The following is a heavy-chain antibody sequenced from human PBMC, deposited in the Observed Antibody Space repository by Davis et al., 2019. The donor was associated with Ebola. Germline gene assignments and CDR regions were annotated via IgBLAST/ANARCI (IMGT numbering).Heavy chain of an antibody. Sequence: GESLKISCTASGFTFSIYSMNWVRQVPGKGLEWISYISSASVSTYYTDSVKGRFTISRDNAKNSLFLQINSLRDEDTAVYYCGLLLSMIYWGQGTLVTVSS. V-gene: IGHV3-48*02. J-gene: IGHJ4*02. D-gene: IGHD2-15*01. CDR1: GFTFSIYS. CDR3: GLLLSMIY. CDR2: ISSASVST.